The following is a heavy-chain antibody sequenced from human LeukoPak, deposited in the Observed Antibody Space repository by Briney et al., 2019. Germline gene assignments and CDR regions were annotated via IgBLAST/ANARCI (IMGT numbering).Heavy chain of an antibody. CDR2: MNPNRGNT. CDR1: GYTFTSYD. V-gene: IGHV1-8*01. CDR3: ARGRGYSYGYADY. J-gene: IGHJ4*02. Sequence: ASVKVSCKASGYTFTSYDINWVRQATGQGLEWMGWMNPNRGNTGYAEKFQGRVTMTRNISIRTAYMELSTLRSDDTAVYYCARGRGYSYGYADYWGQGTLVTVSS. D-gene: IGHD5-18*01.